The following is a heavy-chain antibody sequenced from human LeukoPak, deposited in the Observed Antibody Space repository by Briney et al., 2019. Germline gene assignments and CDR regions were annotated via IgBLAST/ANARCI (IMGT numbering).Heavy chain of an antibody. D-gene: IGHD6-19*01. CDR3: AKRLGSGWYGGFDP. Sequence: ETLSLTCTVSGYSISSGYYWGWIRQPPGKGLEWVSAISGSGGSTYYADSVKGRFTISRDNSKNTLYLQMNSLRAEDTAVYYCAKRLGSGWYGGFDPWGQGTLVTVSS. CDR2: ISGSGGST. V-gene: IGHV3-23*01. J-gene: IGHJ5*02. CDR1: GYSISSGYY.